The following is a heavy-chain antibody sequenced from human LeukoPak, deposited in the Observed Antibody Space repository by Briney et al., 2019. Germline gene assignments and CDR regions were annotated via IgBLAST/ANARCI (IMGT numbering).Heavy chain of an antibody. D-gene: IGHD3-22*01. CDR2: ISGCGGST. CDR1: GFPHTRYA. J-gene: IGHJ4*02. V-gene: IGHV3-23*01. CDR3: ARDPGVHCYHDSSHGGLDY. Sequence: GGSLRLSCGASGFPHTRYAMSWVRQAPGKGLEGVSNISGCGGSTYYADSVQRRFPISRDNSKNTLYQQMNSLRAEDTAVYYCARDPGVHCYHDSSHGGLDYWGQGTRVTVSS.